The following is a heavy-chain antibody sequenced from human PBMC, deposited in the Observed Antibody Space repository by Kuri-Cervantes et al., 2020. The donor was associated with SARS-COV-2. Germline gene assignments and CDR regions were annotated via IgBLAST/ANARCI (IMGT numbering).Heavy chain of an antibody. D-gene: IGHD2-2*01. CDR1: GGTFSSYA. CDR2: IIPIFGTA. CDR3: ARAALYLRQHYHYMDV. J-gene: IGHJ6*03. V-gene: IGHV1-69*13. Sequence: SVKVSCKASGGTFSSYAISWVRQAPGQGLEWMGRIIPIFGTANYAQKFQGRVTITADESTSTAYMELSSLRSEDTAVYYCARAALYLRQHYHYMDVWGKGTTVTVSS.